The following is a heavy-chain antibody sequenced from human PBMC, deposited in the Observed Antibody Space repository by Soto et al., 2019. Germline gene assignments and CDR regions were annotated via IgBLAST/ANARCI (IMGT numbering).Heavy chain of an antibody. J-gene: IGHJ3*02. D-gene: IGHD2-8*01. Sequence: APGKGLEWVSSISSSSSYIYYADSVKGRFTISRDNAKISLYLQMNSLRAEDTAVYYCARDRKVFLAFDIWGQRTMVSVPS. CDR2: ISSSSSYI. V-gene: IGHV3-21*01. CDR3: ARDRKVFLAFDI.